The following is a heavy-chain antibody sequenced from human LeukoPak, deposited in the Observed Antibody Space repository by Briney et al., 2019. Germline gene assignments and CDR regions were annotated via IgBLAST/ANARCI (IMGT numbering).Heavy chain of an antibody. CDR1: GFTFGSYA. CDR3: VRDQGGARWFDP. CDR2: ISSGSSFI. D-gene: IGHD3-16*01. Sequence: PGGSLRLSCAASGFTFGSYAMNWVRQAPGKGLEWVSSISSGSSFIYYADSVKGRFTIARDNAKNSLYLQMNSLRPEDTAIYYCVRDQGGARWFDPWGQGTLVTVSS. J-gene: IGHJ5*02. V-gene: IGHV3-21*01.